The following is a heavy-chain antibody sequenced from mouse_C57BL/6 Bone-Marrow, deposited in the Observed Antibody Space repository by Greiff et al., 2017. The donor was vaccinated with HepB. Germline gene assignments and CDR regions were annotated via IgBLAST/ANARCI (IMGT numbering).Heavy chain of an antibody. Sequence: VQLQQPGAELVKPGASVKMSCKASGYTFTSYWITWVKQRPGQGLEWIGRIDPNSGGTKYNEKFKSKATLTVDKPSSTAYMQLSSLTSEDSAVYYCARSPYYYGSSFDYWGQGTTLTVSS. D-gene: IGHD1-1*01. CDR2: IDPNSGGT. CDR3: ARSPYYYGSSFDY. CDR1: GYTFTSYW. V-gene: IGHV1-72*01. J-gene: IGHJ2*01.